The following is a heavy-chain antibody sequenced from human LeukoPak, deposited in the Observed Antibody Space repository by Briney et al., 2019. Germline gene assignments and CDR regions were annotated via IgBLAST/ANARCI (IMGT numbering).Heavy chain of an antibody. J-gene: IGHJ3*02. CDR3: ANGDPQWLDSGAFDI. CDR2: ISGSGGST. Sequence: QSGRSLRLSCAASGFTVSSNYMSWVRQAPGKGLEWVSAISGSGGSTYYADSVKGRFTISRDNSKNTLYLQMNSLRAEDTAVYYCANGDPQWLDSGAFDIWGQGTMVTVSS. V-gene: IGHV3-23*01. CDR1: GFTVSSNY. D-gene: IGHD6-19*01.